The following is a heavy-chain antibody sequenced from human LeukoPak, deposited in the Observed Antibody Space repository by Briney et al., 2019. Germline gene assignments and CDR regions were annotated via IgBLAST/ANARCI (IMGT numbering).Heavy chain of an antibody. CDR2: IYYSGST. V-gene: IGHV4-59*01. J-gene: IGHJ5*02. CDR1: GGSFSGYY. Sequence: SETLSLTCAVYGGSFSGYYWSWIRQPPGKGLEWIGYIYYSGSTNYSPSLKSRVTISVDTSKNQFSLKLSSVTAADTAVYYCARDLSIAAAGTPGHNWFDPWGQGTLVTVSS. D-gene: IGHD6-13*01. CDR3: ARDLSIAAAGTPGHNWFDP.